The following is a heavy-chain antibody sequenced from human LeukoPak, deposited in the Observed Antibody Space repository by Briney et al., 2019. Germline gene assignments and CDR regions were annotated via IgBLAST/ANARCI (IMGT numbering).Heavy chain of an antibody. CDR1: GFTFSSYW. Sequence: GGSLRLSCAASGFTFSSYWMHWVRQAPGKGLVWVSRINSDGSSTSYADSVKGRFTISRDNAKNTLYLQMNSLRAEDTAVYYRARAFGYSSGWYDYWGQGTLVTVSS. J-gene: IGHJ4*02. CDR3: ARAFGYSSGWYDY. D-gene: IGHD6-19*01. V-gene: IGHV3-74*01. CDR2: INSDGSST.